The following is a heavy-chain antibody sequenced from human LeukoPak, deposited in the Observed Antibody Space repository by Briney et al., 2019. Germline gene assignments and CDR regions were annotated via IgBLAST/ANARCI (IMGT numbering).Heavy chain of an antibody. D-gene: IGHD1-1*01. Sequence: KPSETLPLTCSVSGDSIGSYYWTWIRQSPGKGLEWIGYIYYGGSTNYSPSLKSRVSISVDTSNNQFSLQLRSVSAADTAIYYCARGRARDGSNPWFDSWGQGTLVTVSS. CDR2: IYYGGST. V-gene: IGHV4-59*01. CDR1: GDSIGSYY. CDR3: ARGRARDGSNPWFDS. J-gene: IGHJ5*01.